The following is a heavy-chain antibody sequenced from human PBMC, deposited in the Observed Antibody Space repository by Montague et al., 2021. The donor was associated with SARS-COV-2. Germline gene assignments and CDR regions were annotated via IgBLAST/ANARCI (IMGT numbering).Heavy chain of an antibody. Sequence: PALVKPTQTLTLTCTFSGFSLISGGVGVGWIRQPPGKALEWLALIFWNDDKRYNSSLKNRLTVTKDTSKNQVVLTMTNMDPLDTATYYCAHSRLFSSLGDFDSWGQGTLVTVAS. CDR2: IFWNDDK. D-gene: IGHD7-27*01. CDR1: GFSLISGGVG. V-gene: IGHV2-5*01. J-gene: IGHJ4*02. CDR3: AHSRLFSSLGDFDS.